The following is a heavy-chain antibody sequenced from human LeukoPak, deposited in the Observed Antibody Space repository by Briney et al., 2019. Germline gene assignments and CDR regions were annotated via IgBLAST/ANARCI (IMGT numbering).Heavy chain of an antibody. V-gene: IGHV4-30-4*07. Sequence: SVTLSLTCTVSGGSISSGPYSWAWIRQPLGKGLEWIGYIYHSGSASYNPSLMSRLTISVDTSKNQFSLKLSSVTAADTAVYYCARAKDSSGYYSLYYFDNWGQGTLVTVSS. CDR1: GGSISSGPYS. J-gene: IGHJ4*02. D-gene: IGHD3-22*01. CDR2: IYHSGSA. CDR3: ARAKDSSGYYSLYYFDN.